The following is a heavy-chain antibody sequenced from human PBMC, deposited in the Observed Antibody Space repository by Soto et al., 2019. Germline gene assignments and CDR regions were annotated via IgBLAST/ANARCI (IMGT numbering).Heavy chain of an antibody. CDR1: GYTFTSYG. CDR2: IIPNLGIA. Sequence: SVKVSCKASGYTFTSYGISWVRQAPGQGLEWMGRIIPNLGIANYAQKFQGRVTITADKSTSTAYMELSSLRSEDTAVYYCARDSATPFDYWGQGTLVTVSS. J-gene: IGHJ4*02. D-gene: IGHD2-15*01. CDR3: ARDSATPFDY. V-gene: IGHV1-69*04.